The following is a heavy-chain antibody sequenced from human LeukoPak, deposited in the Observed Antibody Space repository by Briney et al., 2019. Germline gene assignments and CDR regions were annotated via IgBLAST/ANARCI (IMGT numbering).Heavy chain of an antibody. CDR2: INHSGST. Sequence: SETLSLTCAVYGGSFSGYYWSWIRQPPGKGLEWIGEINHSGSTNYNPSLKSRVTMSVDTSKNQFSLKLSSVTAADTAVYYCARSSYVIWFDPWGQGTLVTVSS. CDR1: GGSFSGYY. D-gene: IGHD2-21*01. V-gene: IGHV4-34*01. CDR3: ARSSYVIWFDP. J-gene: IGHJ5*02.